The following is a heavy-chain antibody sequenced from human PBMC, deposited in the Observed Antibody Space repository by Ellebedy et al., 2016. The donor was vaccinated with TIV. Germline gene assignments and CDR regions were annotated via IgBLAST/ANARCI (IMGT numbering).Heavy chain of an antibody. CDR2: FYYSGST. D-gene: IGHD3-10*01. CDR1: GGSVSTSSYF. Sequence: MPSETLSLTCSVSGGSVSTSSYFWDWIRQPPGKGLEWIGSFYYSGSTDYNPSLKSRVTVFVDTSKNHFSLKLKSVTAADTAVYYCARARGQYLYGSGSYFTNWGQGEMVTVSS. J-gene: IGHJ4*02. CDR3: ARARGQYLYGSGSYFTN. V-gene: IGHV4-39*02.